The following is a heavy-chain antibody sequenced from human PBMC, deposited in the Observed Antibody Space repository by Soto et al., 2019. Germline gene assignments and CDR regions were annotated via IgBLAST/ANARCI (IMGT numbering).Heavy chain of an antibody. Sequence: QAQLVQSGAEVKKPGSSVKVSCTASGGTFGNHAISWVRQAPGQGLEWMGGSIPVLGVGDNAQKFQGRVTITADTSTNSALMELSSRRSEDTAHYYCAREAGYSYGYDFDYWGQGTLVIVSS. D-gene: IGHD5-18*01. J-gene: IGHJ4*02. CDR1: GGTFGNHA. V-gene: IGHV1-69*09. CDR2: SIPVLGVG. CDR3: AREAGYSYGYDFDY.